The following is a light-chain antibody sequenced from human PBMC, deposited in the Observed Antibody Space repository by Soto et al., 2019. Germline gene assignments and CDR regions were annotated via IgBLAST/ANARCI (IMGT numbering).Light chain of an antibody. J-gene: IGKJ1*01. CDR1: QSVNTN. CDR3: QEYNDWPRGT. Sequence: EVVMTQSQATLSVSPGESDNLSCRASQSVNTNLAWYQQKPGEAPRVLIYAASTRATDVPDRFSGSGSGTDFTLTISSLQSEDFVLYYCQEYNDWPRGTFGQGTKVDIK. V-gene: IGKV3-15*01. CDR2: AAS.